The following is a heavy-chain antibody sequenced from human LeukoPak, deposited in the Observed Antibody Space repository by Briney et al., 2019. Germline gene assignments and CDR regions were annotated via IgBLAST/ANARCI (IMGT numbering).Heavy chain of an antibody. CDR2: INPSGGST. D-gene: IGHD6-19*01. Sequence: GASVKVSCKASGYTFTSYYMHWVRQAPGQGLERMGIINPSGGSTSYAQKFQGRVTMTRDTSTSTVYMELSSLRSEDTAVHYCARDSGIAVAGTDYWGQGTLVTVSS. CDR1: GYTFTSYY. J-gene: IGHJ4*02. V-gene: IGHV1-46*01. CDR3: ARDSGIAVAGTDY.